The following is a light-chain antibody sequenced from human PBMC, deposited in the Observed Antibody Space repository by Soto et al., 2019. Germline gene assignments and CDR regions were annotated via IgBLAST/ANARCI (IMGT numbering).Light chain of an antibody. CDR1: QSVNSN. J-gene: IGKJ1*01. CDR3: QQYNNWPRT. V-gene: IGKV3-15*01. CDR2: GAS. Sequence: EIVMTQSPATLSVSPGERATLSCRASQSVNSNLAWYQQKPGQAPRLLIYGASSRATGIPARFSGSGSGTEFILSISSLQSEDFAVYYCQQYNNWPRTFGQGTKVEIK.